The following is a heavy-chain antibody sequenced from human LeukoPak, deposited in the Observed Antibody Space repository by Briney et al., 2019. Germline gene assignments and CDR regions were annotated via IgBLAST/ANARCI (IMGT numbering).Heavy chain of an antibody. V-gene: IGHV4-4*02. Sequence: PSGTLSLTCAVSGGSISSSNWWSWVRQPPGEGLEWIGEIYHSGSTNYNPSLKSRVTISVDKSKTQFSLRLSSVTAADTAVYYCARASLRYYYGMDVWGKGTTVTVSP. J-gene: IGHJ6*04. CDR1: GGSISSSNW. CDR3: ARASLRYYYGMDV. CDR2: IYHSGST.